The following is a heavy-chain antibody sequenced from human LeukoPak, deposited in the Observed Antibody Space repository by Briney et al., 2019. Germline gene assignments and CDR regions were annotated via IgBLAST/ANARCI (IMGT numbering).Heavy chain of an antibody. V-gene: IGHV4-39*01. Sequence: SETLSLTCTVSGGSISSSSYYWGWIRQPPGKGLEWIGSIYYSGSTYYNPSLKSRVTISVDTSKNQFSLKLSSVTAADTAVYYCARNEYKLNPYYDILTGRPRMDAFDIWGQGTMVTVSS. J-gene: IGHJ3*02. CDR1: GGSISSSSYY. CDR3: ARNEYKLNPYYDILTGRPRMDAFDI. CDR2: IYYSGST. D-gene: IGHD3-9*01.